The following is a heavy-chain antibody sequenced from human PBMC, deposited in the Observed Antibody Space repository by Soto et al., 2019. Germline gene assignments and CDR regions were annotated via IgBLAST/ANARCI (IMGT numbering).Heavy chain of an antibody. CDR1: GYSFTSYW. Sequence: PGESLKISCTGSGYSFTSYWIGWVREMPWKGLEWMGIIYPVDSDTRYSPSFQGQVTTSADKPISTAYLQWSSLKASDTAMYYCARVLRSGYLAYFYYEMDDWGHGTTVIVSS. CDR3: ARVLRSGYLAYFYYEMDD. J-gene: IGHJ6*01. CDR2: IYPVDSDT. V-gene: IGHV5-51*01. D-gene: IGHD5-12*01.